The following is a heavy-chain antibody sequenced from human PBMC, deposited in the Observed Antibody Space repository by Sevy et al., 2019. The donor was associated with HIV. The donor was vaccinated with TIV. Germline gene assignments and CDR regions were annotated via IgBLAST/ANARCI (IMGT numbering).Heavy chain of an antibody. CDR1: GFTFNTYG. CDR2: IWYDGTNT. CDR3: AKSKPPKWRTWNAFDI. J-gene: IGHJ3*02. D-gene: IGHD5-12*01. V-gene: IGHV3-33*06. Sequence: GGSLRLSCEASGFTFNTYGMHWVRQAPGKGLEWVAVIWYDGTNTNYADSVKGRFTISRDNSKNTLYLQMNSLRGEDTAMYYCAKSKPPKWRTWNAFDIWGQGTRVTVSS.